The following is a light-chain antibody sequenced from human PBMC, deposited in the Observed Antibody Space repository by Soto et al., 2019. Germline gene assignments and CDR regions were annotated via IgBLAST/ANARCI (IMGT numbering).Light chain of an antibody. CDR2: EVS. Sequence: QSALTQPPSASGSPGQSVTISCTGTSSDIGGYNYVSWYQQHPGKAPKLMIYEVSKRPSGVPDRFSGSKSGNTASLTVSGLQAADEADYYCSSYAGTSAVLFGGGTKVTVL. CDR3: SSYAGTSAVL. V-gene: IGLV2-8*01. J-gene: IGLJ2*01. CDR1: SSDIGGYNY.